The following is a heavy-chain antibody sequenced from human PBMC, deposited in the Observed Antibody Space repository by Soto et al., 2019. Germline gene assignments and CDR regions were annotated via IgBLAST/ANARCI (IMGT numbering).Heavy chain of an antibody. CDR2: IYYSGST. CDR3: ATSRKRHYYYDSSGYYTQHGTDV. J-gene: IGHJ6*02. CDR1: GGSISSGGYY. Sequence: SETLSLTCTVSGGSISSGGYYWSWIRQHPGKGLEWIGYIYYSGSTYYNPSLKSRVTISVDTSKNQFSLKLSSVTAADTAVYYCATSRKRHYYYDSSGYYTQHGTDVWGQGTTVTVSS. V-gene: IGHV4-31*03. D-gene: IGHD3-22*01.